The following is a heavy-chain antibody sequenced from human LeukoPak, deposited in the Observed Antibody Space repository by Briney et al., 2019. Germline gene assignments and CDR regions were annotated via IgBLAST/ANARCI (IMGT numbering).Heavy chain of an antibody. CDR3: ARHVYGEGMVV. CDR1: GGSLIGYY. CDR2: IHSSEGT. Sequence: SETLSLTCTVTGGSLIGYYWGWIRKPPGKGLECIGYIHSSEGTAHNASLKSRLTILLDTSKNQFSLTLSSVTAADTAVYYCARHVYGEGMVVWGKGTTVTVSS. D-gene: IGHD4-17*01. V-gene: IGHV4-59*08. J-gene: IGHJ6*04.